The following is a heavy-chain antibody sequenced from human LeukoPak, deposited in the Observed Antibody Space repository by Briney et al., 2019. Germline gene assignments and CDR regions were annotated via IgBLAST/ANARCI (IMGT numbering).Heavy chain of an antibody. CDR1: GFTVSSNY. V-gene: IGHV3-66*01. Sequence: QPGVSLRLSCAASGFTVSSNYMSWVRQAPGKVLEWVSIIYSGGSTHYGDSVKGRFTISRDNSKNTLYLQMNSLRAEDTAVYYCARANYEILTGYLYFDYWGQGTLVTVSS. CDR3: ARANYEILTGYLYFDY. J-gene: IGHJ4*02. D-gene: IGHD3-9*01. CDR2: IYSGGST.